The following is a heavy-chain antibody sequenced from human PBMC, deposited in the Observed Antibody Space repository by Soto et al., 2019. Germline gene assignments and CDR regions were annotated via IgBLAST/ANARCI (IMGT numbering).Heavy chain of an antibody. V-gene: IGHV6-1*01. CDR2: TYFRSKWYN. D-gene: IGHD3-16*01. J-gene: IGHJ4*02. CDR1: GDSVSSKTAA. Sequence: SQTLSLTCAISGDSVSSKTAAWNWIRQSPSRGLEWLGRTYFRSKWYNDYAISVKSRITINPDTSKNQFSLLLNSVTPEDTAVYYCARAPPKSLGPFDYWGQGTLVTVSS. CDR3: ARAPPKSLGPFDY.